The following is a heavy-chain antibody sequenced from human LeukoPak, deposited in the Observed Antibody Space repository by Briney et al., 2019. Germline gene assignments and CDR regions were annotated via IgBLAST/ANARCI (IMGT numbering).Heavy chain of an antibody. J-gene: IGHJ6*03. CDR3: ARRPPGNYYMDV. CDR1: GFTLGTYN. CDR2: ISSTSSTI. V-gene: IGHV3-48*01. Sequence: GGSLRLSCAVSGFTLGTYNMNWVRQAPGKGLEWVSYISSTSSTIHYADSVKGRFTVSRDNAKNSLYLQMNSLRVEDTAVYYCARRPPGNYYMDVWGKGTTVTVS. D-gene: IGHD3-10*01.